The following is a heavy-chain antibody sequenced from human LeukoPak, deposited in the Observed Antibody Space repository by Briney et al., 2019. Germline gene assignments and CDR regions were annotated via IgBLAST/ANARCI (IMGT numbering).Heavy chain of an antibody. D-gene: IGHD1-1*01. CDR3: ARDRLDKIPELKH. J-gene: IGHJ1*01. CDR1: GYTFANYY. CDR2: INPKTDRP. Sequence: GASVKVSCKASGYTFANYYIHWVRQAPGQGLEWMGIINPKTDRPTYTQKFHGRVTLTSDMSARTVYMELSSLTSDDTAVYYCARDRLDKIPELKHWGQGTLVTVSS. V-gene: IGHV1-46*01.